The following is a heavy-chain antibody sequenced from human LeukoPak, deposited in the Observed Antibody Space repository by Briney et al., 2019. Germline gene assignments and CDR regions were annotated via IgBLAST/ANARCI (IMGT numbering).Heavy chain of an antibody. Sequence: ASVKVSCKASGYTFTGYYMHWVRQAPEQGLEWMGWINPNSGGTNYAQKFQGRVTMTRDTSISTAYMELSRLRSDDTAVYYCARGYGDYQYQIYYYYGMDVWGQGTTVTVSS. CDR3: ARGYGDYQYQIYYYYGMDV. CDR2: INPNSGGT. D-gene: IGHD4-17*01. CDR1: GYTFTGYY. J-gene: IGHJ6*02. V-gene: IGHV1-2*02.